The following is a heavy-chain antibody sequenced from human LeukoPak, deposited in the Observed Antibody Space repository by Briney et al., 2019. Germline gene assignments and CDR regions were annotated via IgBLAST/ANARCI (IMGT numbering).Heavy chain of an antibody. D-gene: IGHD4-17*01. J-gene: IGHJ4*02. CDR3: ARDLYGDYVIDY. CDR1: GFTFSSYS. CDR2: ISSSSSYI. V-gene: IGHV3-21*01. Sequence: GGSLRLSCAASGFTFSSYSMNWVRQAPGKGLEWVSSISSSSSYIYYADSVKGRFTISRDNAKNSLYLQMNSLRAEDTAAYYCARDLYGDYVIDYWGQGTLVTVSS.